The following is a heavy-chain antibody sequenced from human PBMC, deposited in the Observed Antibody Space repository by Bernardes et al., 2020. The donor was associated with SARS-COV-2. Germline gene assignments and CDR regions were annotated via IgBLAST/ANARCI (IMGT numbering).Heavy chain of an antibody. J-gene: IGHJ6*02. CDR3: ALPPSNYDRYGMDV. V-gene: IGHV1-2*02. CDR1: GYTFSGYY. Sequence: ASLKASCKASGYTFSGYYIHWVRQAPGQGLEWMGWINPNSGGTIYAQKFQGRVTMTRDTSISTAYMELSRLRSDDTAMYYCALPPSNYDRYGMDVWGQGTTVTVSS. D-gene: IGHD3-22*01. CDR2: INPNSGGT.